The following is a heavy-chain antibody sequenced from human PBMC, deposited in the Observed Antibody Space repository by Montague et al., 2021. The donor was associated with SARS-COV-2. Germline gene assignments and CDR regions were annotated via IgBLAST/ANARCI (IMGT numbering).Heavy chain of an antibody. CDR1: GGSISSSSYY. J-gene: IGHJ6*02. Sequence: ETLSLTCTVSGGSISSSSYYWGWIRQAPGKGLEWVSVIYSGGSTYYADSVKGRFTISRDNSKNTLYLQMNSLRAEDTAVYYCAGGGHSSSWYYYYGMDVWGQGTTVTVSS. CDR3: AGGGHSSSWYYYYGMDV. CDR2: IYSGGST. V-gene: IGHV3-53*01. D-gene: IGHD6-13*01.